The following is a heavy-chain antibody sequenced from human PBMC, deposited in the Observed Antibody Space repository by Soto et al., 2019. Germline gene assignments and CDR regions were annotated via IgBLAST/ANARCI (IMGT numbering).Heavy chain of an antibody. CDR1: GFTFSSYA. J-gene: IGHJ4*02. CDR3: ARESEDLTSNFDY. CDR2: ISSTTNYI. Sequence: GGSLRLSCAASGFTFSSYAMSWVRQAPGKGLEWVSSISSTTNYIYYGDSMKGRFTISRDNAKNSLYLEMDSLRAEDTAVYYCARESEDLTSNFDYWGQGTLVTVSS. V-gene: IGHV3-21*06.